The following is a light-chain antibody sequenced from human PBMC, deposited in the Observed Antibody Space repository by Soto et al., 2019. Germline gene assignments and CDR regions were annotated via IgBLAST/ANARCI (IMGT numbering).Light chain of an antibody. Sequence: QSVLTQPPSASGSPGQSVTISCTGASSDVVGYNYVSWYQQHPGKAPKLMIYEVSKRPSGVPDRFSGSKSGNTASLTVSGLQAEDEADYYCSSYAGSIYVVFGGGTKLTVL. CDR2: EVS. V-gene: IGLV2-8*01. CDR3: SSYAGSIYVV. CDR1: SSDVVGYNY. J-gene: IGLJ2*01.